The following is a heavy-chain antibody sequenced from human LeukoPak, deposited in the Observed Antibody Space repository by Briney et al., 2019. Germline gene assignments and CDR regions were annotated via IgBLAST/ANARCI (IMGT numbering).Heavy chain of an antibody. CDR3: ARGQEGELLSGFDY. J-gene: IGHJ4*02. CDR1: GFTVSSNY. V-gene: IGHV3-53*01. D-gene: IGHD2/OR15-2a*01. Sequence: GGSLRLSCEASGFTVSSNYMSWVRQAPGKGLEWVSVIYSGGITYYADSVKGRFTISRDNAKNSLYLQMNSLRAEDTAVYYCARGQEGELLSGFDYWGQGTLVTVSS. CDR2: IYSGGIT.